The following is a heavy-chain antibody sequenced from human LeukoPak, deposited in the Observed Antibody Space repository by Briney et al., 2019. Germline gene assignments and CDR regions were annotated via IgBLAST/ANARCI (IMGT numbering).Heavy chain of an antibody. J-gene: IGHJ5*02. CDR2: IQYDGSIK. CDR3: AKDNPIEQVPGLGPGS. Sequence: GGSLRLSCAASGFTFNSFAMHWVRQAPGKGLEWVTFIQYDGSIKFYADSVKGRFTISRDNSKNTLYLQMNSLSTEDTAVYYCAKDNPIEQVPGLGPGSWGQGTLVTVSS. D-gene: IGHD2/OR15-2a*01. CDR1: GFTFNSFA. V-gene: IGHV3-30*02.